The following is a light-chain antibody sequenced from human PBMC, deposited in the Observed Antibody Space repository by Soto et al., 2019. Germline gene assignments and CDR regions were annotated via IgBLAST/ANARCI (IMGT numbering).Light chain of an antibody. CDR3: SYMRNSLYV. Sequence: QSALTQPASVSGSPGQSSTISCTGTSSDVGDYNYVSWYQQHPGKAPKLMISAVSHRPSGVSDRFSGSKSGNTDSLTISGLHAEDEADYYCSYMRNSLYVFGTGTKVTVL. CDR2: AVS. V-gene: IGLV2-14*01. J-gene: IGLJ1*01. CDR1: SSDVGDYNY.